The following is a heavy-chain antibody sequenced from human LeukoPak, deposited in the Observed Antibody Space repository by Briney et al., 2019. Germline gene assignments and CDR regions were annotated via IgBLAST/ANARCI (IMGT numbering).Heavy chain of an antibody. V-gene: IGHV4-59*08. D-gene: IGHD6-13*01. Sequence: PSETLPLTCTVSGGSISSYYWSWIRQPPGKGLEWIGYIYYSGSTNYNPSLKSRVTISVDTSKNQFSLKLSSVTAADTAVYYCARHGAGGIAAAGTVWFDPWGQGTLVTVSS. CDR2: IYYSGST. CDR1: GGSISSYY. J-gene: IGHJ5*02. CDR3: ARHGAGGIAAAGTVWFDP.